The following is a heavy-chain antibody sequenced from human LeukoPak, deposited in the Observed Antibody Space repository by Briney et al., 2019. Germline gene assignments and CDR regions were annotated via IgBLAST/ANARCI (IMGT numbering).Heavy chain of an antibody. CDR2: INPSGGST. CDR3: ARDVAGRRDGYNFDY. D-gene: IGHD5-24*01. V-gene: IGHV1-46*01. CDR1: GYTFTSYY. J-gene: IGHJ4*02. Sequence: GASVKVSCKASGYTFTSYYMHWVRQAPGQGLEWMGIINPSGGSTSYAQKFQGGVTMTRDTSTSTVYMELSSLRSEDTAVYYCARDVAGRRDGYNFDYWGQGTLVTVSS.